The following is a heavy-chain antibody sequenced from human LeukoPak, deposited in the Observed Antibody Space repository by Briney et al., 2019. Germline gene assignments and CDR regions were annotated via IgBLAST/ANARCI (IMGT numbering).Heavy chain of an antibody. CDR2: IYHSGST. CDR1: GGSISSGGYY. D-gene: IGHD2-21*02. V-gene: IGHV4-30-2*01. J-gene: IGHJ4*02. Sequence: SETLSLTCTVSGGSISSGGYYWSWIRQPPGKGLEWIGYIYHSGSTYYNPSLKSRVTISVDTSKNQFSLKLSSVTAADTAVYYCAREGVTAIQFDYWGQGTLVTVSS. CDR3: AREGVTAIQFDY.